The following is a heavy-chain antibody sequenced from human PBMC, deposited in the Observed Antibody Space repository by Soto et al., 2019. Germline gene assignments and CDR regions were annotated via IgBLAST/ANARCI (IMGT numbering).Heavy chain of an antibody. V-gene: IGHV1-18*01. CDR1: GCTFTNYG. J-gene: IGHJ5*02. Sequence: ASVKVSCKASGCTFTNYGISWVRQAPGQGLEWMGWINVYNGNTKYAQKVQGRVTMTTDTSTSTAYMELRSLRSDDTAVYYCARGVGSGSYYNQYNWFDPWGQG. CDR3: ARGVGSGSYYNQYNWFDP. CDR2: INVYNGNT. D-gene: IGHD3-10*01.